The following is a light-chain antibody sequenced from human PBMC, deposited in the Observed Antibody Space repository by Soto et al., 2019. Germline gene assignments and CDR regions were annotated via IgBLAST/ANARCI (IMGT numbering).Light chain of an antibody. V-gene: IGKV3-15*01. Sequence: DIEMTQYPDTLSVSAGETVTITCRAGQSIGTNLAWYQHKPGKSPRLLIYGASHRARGFPARFSGSGSGTDFTLSISSLKSDDFDVYYCQQYSDNWPTFGQGTKVDI. CDR1: QSIGTN. CDR3: QQYSDNWPT. J-gene: IGKJ1*01. CDR2: GAS.